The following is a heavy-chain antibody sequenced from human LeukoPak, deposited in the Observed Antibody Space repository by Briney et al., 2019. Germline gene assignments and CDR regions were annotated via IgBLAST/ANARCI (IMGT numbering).Heavy chain of an antibody. CDR3: AKMVEWELLRNYFDY. CDR1: GGSISSYY. D-gene: IGHD1-26*01. CDR2: IYYSGST. Sequence: SETLSLTCTVSGGSISSYYWSWIRQPPGKGLEWIGYIYYSGSTNYNPSLKSRVTISVDTSKNQFSLKLSSVTAADTAVYYCAKMVEWELLRNYFDYWGQGTLVTVSS. V-gene: IGHV4-59*01. J-gene: IGHJ4*02.